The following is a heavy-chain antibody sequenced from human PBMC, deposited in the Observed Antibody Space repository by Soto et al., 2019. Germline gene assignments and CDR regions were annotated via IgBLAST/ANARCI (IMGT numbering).Heavy chain of an antibody. D-gene: IGHD5-18*01. CDR2: IGTSGSNI. Sequence: GGSLRLSCAVSGLLFSRYSMNWVRQAPGKGLEWVSAIGTSGSNIYDTDSVKGRFTISRDNSNNTLFLQMNSLRTEDTAVYHCARDGGETAGSRPYYYYYVMDVWGQGTTVTVSS. J-gene: IGHJ6*02. V-gene: IGHV3-21*01. CDR1: GLLFSRYS. CDR3: ARDGGETAGSRPYYYYYVMDV.